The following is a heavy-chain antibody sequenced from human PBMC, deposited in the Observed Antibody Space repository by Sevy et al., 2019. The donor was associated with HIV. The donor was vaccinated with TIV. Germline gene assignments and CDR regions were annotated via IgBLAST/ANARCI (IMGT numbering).Heavy chain of an antibody. V-gene: IGHV4-34*01. Sequence: SETLSLTCAVYGGSLSGYYWSWVRQSPGGGLEWIGKTSHSGTTNYNPSLKSRARISVDTSKNQFSLKLRSVTAADTATFYCARIGLVRGPRPYGLDVWGQGTTVTVSS. CDR1: GGSLSGYY. J-gene: IGHJ6*02. CDR3: ARIGLVRGPRPYGLDV. D-gene: IGHD3-10*01. CDR2: TSHSGTT.